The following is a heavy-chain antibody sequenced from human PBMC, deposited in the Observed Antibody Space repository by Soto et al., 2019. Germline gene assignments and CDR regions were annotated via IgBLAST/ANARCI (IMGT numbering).Heavy chain of an antibody. D-gene: IGHD6-13*01. CDR3: ARLWAGSWYYFDY. V-gene: IGHV5-51*01. CDR1: GYSFTSYW. J-gene: IGHJ4*02. CDR2: TYPGDSDT. Sequence: PGESLKISCKGSGYSFTSYWIGWVRQMPGKGLEWMGITYPGDSDTRYSPSFQGQVTISADKSISTAYLQWSSLKASDTAMYYCARLWAGSWYYFDYWGQGTLVTVSS.